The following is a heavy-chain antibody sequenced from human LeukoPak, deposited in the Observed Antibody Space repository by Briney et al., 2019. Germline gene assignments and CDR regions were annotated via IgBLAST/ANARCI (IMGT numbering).Heavy chain of an antibody. D-gene: IGHD4-23*01. V-gene: IGHV1-2*02. J-gene: IGHJ5*02. CDR3: ARVIPMTTVVKAGRRWFDP. CDR1: GYTFTGYY. Sequence: ASVKVSCKASGYTFTGYYMHWVRQAPGQGLEWMGWINPHSGGTNYAQKLQGRVTITRDTSASTAYMELSSLRSEDTAVYYCARVIPMTTVVKAGRRWFDPWGQGTLVTVSS. CDR2: INPHSGGT.